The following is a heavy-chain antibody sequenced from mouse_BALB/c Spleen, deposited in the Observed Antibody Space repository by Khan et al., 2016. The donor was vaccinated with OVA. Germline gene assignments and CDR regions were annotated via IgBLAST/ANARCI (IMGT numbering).Heavy chain of an antibody. J-gene: IGHJ3*01. Sequence: QVQLKQSGPGLVQPSQSLSITCTVSGFSLANYSVHWIRQSPGKGLEWLGVIWSAGGTDYNAAFMSRLTITKDNSRSQVFFKMNSLQPNDTAIYYCARRGYDYGRGALFAYWGQGTLVTVSA. V-gene: IGHV2-2*02. CDR2: IWSAGGT. CDR1: GFSLANYS. CDR3: ARRGYDYGRGALFAY. D-gene: IGHD2-4*01.